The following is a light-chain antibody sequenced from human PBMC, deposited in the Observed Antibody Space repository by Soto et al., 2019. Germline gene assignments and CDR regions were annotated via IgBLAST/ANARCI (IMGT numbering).Light chain of an antibody. Sequence: QSALTQPRSVSVSPGQSVTISCTGTSSDVGGYNCVSWYQQHPGKAPQLIIYDVTQRPSGVPDRFSGSKSGNTASLSISGLQAEDEADYYCCSHSASYTFVFGTGTKVTVL. J-gene: IGLJ1*01. V-gene: IGLV2-11*01. CDR3: CSHSASYTFV. CDR1: SSDVGGYNC. CDR2: DVT.